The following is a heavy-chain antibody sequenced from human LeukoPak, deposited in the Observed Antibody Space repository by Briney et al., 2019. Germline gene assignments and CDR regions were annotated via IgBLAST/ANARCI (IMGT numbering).Heavy chain of an antibody. V-gene: IGHV3-20*04. CDR3: AGGDRNGWYFYY. CDR1: GSRFDDHG. D-gene: IGHD6-19*01. Sequence: GGSLRLSCAASGSRFDDHGMSWVRQAPGKGLEWVSGISWNAGSTDYADSVKGRFTIFRDNAANSLFLQMNSLRVEDTALYYCAGGDRNGWYFYYWGQGILVTVSS. CDR2: ISWNAGST. J-gene: IGHJ4*02.